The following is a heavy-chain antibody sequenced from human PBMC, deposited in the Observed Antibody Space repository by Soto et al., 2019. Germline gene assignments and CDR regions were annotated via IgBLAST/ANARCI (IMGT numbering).Heavy chain of an antibody. D-gene: IGHD1-26*01. CDR1: GFSFDDYA. V-gene: IGHV3-9*01. J-gene: IGHJ4*02. CDR2: IRWNGDSS. CDR3: AKDTYSMVGGTNIDF. Sequence: LRLSCVASGFSFDDYAMHWVRQAPGKGLEWVSGIRWNGDSSGYADAVKGRFTISRDNAKNSLFLQMNSLRADDTALYFCAKDTYSMVGGTNIDFWGRGALVTVYS.